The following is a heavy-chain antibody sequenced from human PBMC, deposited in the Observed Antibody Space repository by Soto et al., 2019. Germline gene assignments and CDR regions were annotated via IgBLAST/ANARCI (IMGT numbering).Heavy chain of an antibody. J-gene: IGHJ6*02. Sequence: EAQLVESGGGLVQPGGSLRVSCAASGFDFSTYWMHWVRQAPGKGLEWVSRIDDDGSSTRYADSVKGRFTISRDNAKNKVYLEMNSLTTEDTAVYDCARRLDLPLGASHYYYGMDVWGQGTTVTVSS. V-gene: IGHV3-74*01. CDR1: GFDFSTYW. D-gene: IGHD1-1*01. CDR3: ARRLDLPLGASHYYYGMDV. CDR2: IDDDGSST.